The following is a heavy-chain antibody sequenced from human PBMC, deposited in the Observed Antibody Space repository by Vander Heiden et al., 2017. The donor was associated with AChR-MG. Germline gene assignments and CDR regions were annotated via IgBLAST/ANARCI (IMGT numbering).Heavy chain of an antibody. J-gene: IGHJ4*02. CDR3: ACLSDYYGSWSDY. V-gene: IGHV4-39*01. D-gene: IGHD3-10*01. CDR2: SYYSGST. Sequence: QLQLQESGPGLVNPSETLSLTCTVPGGSISSTSYYWGWIRQPPGKGLEWIGSSYYSGSTYYNPSLKSRVTISVDTSKNQFSLKLSSVTAADTAVYYCACLSDYYGSWSDYWGQGTLVTVSS. CDR1: GGSISSTSYY.